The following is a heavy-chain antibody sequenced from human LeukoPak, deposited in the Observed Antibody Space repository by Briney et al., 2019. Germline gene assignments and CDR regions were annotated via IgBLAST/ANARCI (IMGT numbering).Heavy chain of an antibody. CDR2: IWYDGSKK. J-gene: IGHJ6*03. V-gene: IGHV3-33*06. CDR3: AKKGGHGHYYHYMDV. Sequence: PGGSLRLSCEASRFTFSSYGMHWVRRAPGKGLEWVAVIWYDGSKKNYGESVKGRFTISRDNSKNTLYLQMNSLRVEDTAVYYCAKKGGHGHYYHYMDVWGKGTTVIVSS. D-gene: IGHD3-16*01. CDR1: RFTFSSYG.